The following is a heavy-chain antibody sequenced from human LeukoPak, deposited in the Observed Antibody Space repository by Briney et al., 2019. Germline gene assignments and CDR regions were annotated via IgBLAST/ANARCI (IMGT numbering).Heavy chain of an antibody. Sequence: ASVKVSCKASGGTFSSYAISWVRQAPGQGLEWMGGIIPIFGTANYAQKFQGRVTITADESTSTAYMELSSLRSEDTAVYYCARDGQSGSYAYFDYWGQGTLVTVSS. V-gene: IGHV1-69*13. CDR2: IIPIFGTA. CDR3: ARDGQSGSYAYFDY. J-gene: IGHJ4*02. D-gene: IGHD1-26*01. CDR1: GGTFSSYA.